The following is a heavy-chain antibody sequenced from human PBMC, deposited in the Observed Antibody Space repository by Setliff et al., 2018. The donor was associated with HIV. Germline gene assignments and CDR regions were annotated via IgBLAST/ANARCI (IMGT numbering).Heavy chain of an antibody. CDR2: ISHSSI. CDR1: DASINNYY. D-gene: IGHD4-17*01. CDR3: ARQTDYGDNGYFDY. J-gene: IGHJ4*02. Sequence: SETLSLTCTVSDASINNYYWSWIRQPPGKGLEWIGDISHSSINYNPSLKSRVTISVDTSKNQLSLKLSSVTAADTAVYYCARQTDYGDNGYFDYWGQGTLVTVSS. V-gene: IGHV4-59*08.